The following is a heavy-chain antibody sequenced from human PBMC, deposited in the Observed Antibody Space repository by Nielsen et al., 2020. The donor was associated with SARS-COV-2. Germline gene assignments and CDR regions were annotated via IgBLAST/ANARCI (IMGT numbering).Heavy chain of an antibody. CDR1: GFTFSSYG. J-gene: IGHJ4*02. D-gene: IGHD5-12*01. Sequence: GESLKISCAASGFTFSSYGMHWVRQAPGKGLEWVAVISYDGSNKYYADSVKGRFTISRDNSKNTLYLQMSSLRAEDTAVYYCVTLRLRVYWGQGTLVTVSS. V-gene: IGHV3-30*03. CDR2: ISYDGSNK. CDR3: VTLRLRVY.